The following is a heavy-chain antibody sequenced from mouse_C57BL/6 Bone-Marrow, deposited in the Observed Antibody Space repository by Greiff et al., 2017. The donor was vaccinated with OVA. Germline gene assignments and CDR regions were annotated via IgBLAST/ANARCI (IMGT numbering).Heavy chain of an antibody. J-gene: IGHJ4*01. D-gene: IGHD2-4*01. CDR3: TREITTLYYYAMDY. Sequence: SGTVLARPGASVKMSCKTSGYTFTSYWMHWVKQRPGQGLEWIGAIYPGNSDTSYNQKFKGKAKLTAVTSASTAYMELSSLTNEDSAVYYCTREITTLYYYAMDYWGQGTSVTVSS. CDR2: IYPGNSDT. CDR1: GYTFTSYW. V-gene: IGHV1-5*01.